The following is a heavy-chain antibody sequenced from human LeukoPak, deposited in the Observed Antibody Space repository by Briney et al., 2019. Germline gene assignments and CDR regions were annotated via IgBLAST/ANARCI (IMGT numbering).Heavy chain of an antibody. J-gene: IGHJ4*02. CDR1: GYTFTSYY. CDR2: INPSGGST. D-gene: IGHD6-19*01. Sequence: ASVRVSCKASGYTFTSYYMHWVRQAPGQGLEWMGIINPSGGSTSYAQKFQGRVTMTRDTSTSTVYMELSSLRSEDTAVYYCARVSQWLPLFGYWGQGTLVTVSS. CDR3: ARVSQWLPLFGY. V-gene: IGHV1-46*01.